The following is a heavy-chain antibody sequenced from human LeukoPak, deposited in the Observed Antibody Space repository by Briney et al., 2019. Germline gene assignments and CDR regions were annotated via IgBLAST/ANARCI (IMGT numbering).Heavy chain of an antibody. CDR1: GFTFSDYY. D-gene: IGHD3-22*01. Sequence: PGGSLRLSCAASGFTFSDYYMSWIRQAPGKGLEWVSSISSSSSYIYYADSVKGRFTISRDNAKNSLYLQMNSLRAEDTAVYYCARDKWSYYYDSSSYYSDYWGQGTLVTVSS. J-gene: IGHJ4*02. CDR2: ISSSSSYI. CDR3: ARDKWSYYYDSSSYYSDY. V-gene: IGHV3-11*06.